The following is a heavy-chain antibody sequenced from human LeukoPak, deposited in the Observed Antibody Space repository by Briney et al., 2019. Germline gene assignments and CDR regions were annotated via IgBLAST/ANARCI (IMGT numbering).Heavy chain of an antibody. J-gene: IGHJ4*02. CDR1: GFTFSGYW. D-gene: IGHD6-13*01. V-gene: IGHV3-74*01. Sequence: GGSLRLSCAASGFTFSGYWMHWVRQAPGKGPVWVSRINTDGSSATYADSVKGRFTSSRDNAKNSLYLQMNSLRAEDTAVYYCARGDSTYFDYWSQGTLVTVSS. CDR3: ARGDSTYFDY. CDR2: INTDGSSA.